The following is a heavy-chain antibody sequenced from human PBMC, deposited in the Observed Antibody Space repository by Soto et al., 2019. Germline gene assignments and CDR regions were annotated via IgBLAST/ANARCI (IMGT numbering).Heavy chain of an antibody. CDR2: IWFDGSNK. D-gene: IGHD6-13*01. CDR3: ARGASSSWIFDF. Sequence: GGSLRLSCAASGFTFSSYGMHWVRQAPGKGLEWVAVIWFDGSNKYYVDSVKGRFTISRDNSKNTLYLQMNSLRADDTAVYYCARGASSSWIFDFWGQGTLVTVSS. V-gene: IGHV3-33*01. CDR1: GFTFSSYG. J-gene: IGHJ4*02.